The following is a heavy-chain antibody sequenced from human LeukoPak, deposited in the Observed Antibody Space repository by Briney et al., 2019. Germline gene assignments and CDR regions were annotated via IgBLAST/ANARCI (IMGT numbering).Heavy chain of an antibody. CDR1: GYSISSGYY. V-gene: IGHV4-38-2*02. Sequence: SETLSLTCTVSGYSISSGYYWGWIRQPPGKGLEWIGSIYPSGSTYYNPSLKSRVTISVDTSKNQFSLKLSSVTAADTAVYYCARVFLVAGIPFAFDIWGQGTMVTVSS. J-gene: IGHJ3*02. CDR3: ARVFLVAGIPFAFDI. CDR2: IYPSGST. D-gene: IGHD6-19*01.